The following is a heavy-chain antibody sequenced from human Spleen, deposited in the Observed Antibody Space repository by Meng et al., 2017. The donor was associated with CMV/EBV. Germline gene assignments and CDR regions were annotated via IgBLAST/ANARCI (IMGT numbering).Heavy chain of an antibody. D-gene: IGHD1-26*01. CDR2: IYHSGST. CDR3: ARHGGIMGAERAFDY. CDR1: GGSIRSSPYY. V-gene: IGHV4-39*01. J-gene: IGHJ4*02. Sequence: SETLSLTCTVSGGSIRSSPYYWGWIRQPPGKGLEWIANIYHSGSTYYNPSLKSRVTISVDTSKNQFSLKLNSVTAADTAVYYCARHGGIMGAERAFDYWGQGTLVTVSS.